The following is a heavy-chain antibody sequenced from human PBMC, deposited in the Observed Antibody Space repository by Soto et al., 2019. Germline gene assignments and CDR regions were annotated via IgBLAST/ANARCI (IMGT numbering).Heavy chain of an antibody. J-gene: IGHJ4*02. D-gene: IGHD6-19*01. CDR3: ARRLRTGWFFDF. CDR2: IYPGDSDT. V-gene: IGHV5-51*01. Sequence: PGESLKISCKGSGYSFTSYWIGWVRQMPGKGLEWMGIIYPGDSDTRYSPSFQGQVAFSADKSISTAYLQWSGLKASDTAIYYCARRLRTGWFFDFWGQGTLVTVSS. CDR1: GYSFTSYW.